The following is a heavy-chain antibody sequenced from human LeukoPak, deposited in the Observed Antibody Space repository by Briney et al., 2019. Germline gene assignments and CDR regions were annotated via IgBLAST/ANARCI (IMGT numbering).Heavy chain of an antibody. D-gene: IGHD3-22*01. CDR3: AKDPYDYYDSSGYYYEPYFDY. J-gene: IGHJ4*02. CDR2: ISWNSGSI. CDR1: GFTFDDYA. V-gene: IGHV3-9*01. Sequence: GRSLRLSCAASGFTFDDYAMHWVRQAPGKGLEWVSGISWNSGSIGYADSVKGRFTISRDNAKNSLYLQMNSLRAEDTAVYYCAKDPYDYYDSSGYYYEPYFDYWGQGTLVTVSS.